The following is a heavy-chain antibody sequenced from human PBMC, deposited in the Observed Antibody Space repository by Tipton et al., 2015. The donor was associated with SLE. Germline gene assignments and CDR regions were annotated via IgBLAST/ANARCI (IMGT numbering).Heavy chain of an antibody. CDR1: GGSISGSTYY. V-gene: IGHV4-39*07. J-gene: IGHJ5*02. CDR2: MYYSGST. CDR3: ARHLRTVDSPSSWFDP. Sequence: LRLSCTVSGGSISGSTYYWGWIRQPPGKGLGWIGTMYYSGSTDYNPSLKSRVNISVDTSKNQFSLKLSSVTAADTAVYYCARHLRTVDSPSSWFDPWGQGTLVTVSS. D-gene: IGHD3/OR15-3a*01.